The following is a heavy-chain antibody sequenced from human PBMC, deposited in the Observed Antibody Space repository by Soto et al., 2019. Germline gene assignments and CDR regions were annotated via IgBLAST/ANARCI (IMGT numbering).Heavy chain of an antibody. D-gene: IGHD6-6*01. J-gene: IGHJ6*02. Sequence: GESLKISCQGSGYSFASYWIGWVRQMPGKDLEWMGITYPGDSDTRYSPSFQGQVTISADKSLRTAYLQWTSLKASDTALYYCARTRSFTLGFYYDGMDVWGQGTTVTVSS. V-gene: IGHV5-51*01. CDR1: GYSFASYW. CDR2: TYPGDSDT. CDR3: ARTRSFTLGFYYDGMDV.